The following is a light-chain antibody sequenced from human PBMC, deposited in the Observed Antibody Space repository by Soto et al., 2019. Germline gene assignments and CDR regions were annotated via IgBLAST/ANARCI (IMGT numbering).Light chain of an antibody. CDR3: SSYTSTSTYV. CDR2: DVN. Sequence: QSVLTQPASVSGSPGQSITISCTGTSSVVGGYNYVSWYQQHPGKAPKLMIYDVNNRPSGISNRFSASKSGNTASLTISGLQADDEADYYCSSYTSTSTYVFGTVTKVTVL. J-gene: IGLJ1*01. V-gene: IGLV2-14*01. CDR1: SSVVGGYNY.